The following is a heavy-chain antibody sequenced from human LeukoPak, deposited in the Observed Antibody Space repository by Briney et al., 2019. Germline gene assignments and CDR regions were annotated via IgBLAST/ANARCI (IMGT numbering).Heavy chain of an antibody. V-gene: IGHV1-69*13. CDR2: IIPIFGTA. CDR1: GGTFSSYA. D-gene: IGHD2-15*01. J-gene: IGHJ6*02. Sequence: ASVKASCKASGGTFSSYAISWVRQAPGQGLEWMGGIIPIFGTANYAQKFQGRVTITADESTSTAYMELSSLRSEDAAVYYCARDAYCSGGSCYSSYGMDVWGQGTTVTVSS. CDR3: ARDAYCSGGSCYSSYGMDV.